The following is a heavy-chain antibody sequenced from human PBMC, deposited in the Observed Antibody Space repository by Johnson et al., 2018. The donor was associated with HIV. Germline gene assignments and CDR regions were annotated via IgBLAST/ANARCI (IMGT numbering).Heavy chain of an antibody. CDR2: IKQDGSEK. CDR3: ARGSYDGDAFDL. CDR1: GFTFSSYW. J-gene: IGHJ3*01. D-gene: IGHD1-26*01. V-gene: IGHV3-7*02. Sequence: VQLVESGGGLVQPGGSLRLSCAASGFTFSSYWMSWVRQAPGKGLEWVANIKQDGSEKYYVDSVKGRFTISRDNAKNSLYLQMNSLRAGDSALYYCARGSYDGDAFDLWGQGTMVTVSS.